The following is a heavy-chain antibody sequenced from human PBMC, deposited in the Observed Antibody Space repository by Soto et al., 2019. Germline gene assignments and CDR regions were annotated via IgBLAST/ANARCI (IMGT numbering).Heavy chain of an antibody. Sequence: EVQLVESGGGLVKPGGSLRLSCAASGFTFSNAWMSWVRQAPRKGLEWVGRIKSKTDGGTTDYAAPVKGRFTISRDDSKNTLYLQMNSLKTEDTAVYYCNTANPSERRGRWGFWYFDLWGRGTLVTVSS. V-gene: IGHV3-15*01. J-gene: IGHJ2*01. CDR1: GFTFSNAW. CDR2: IKSKTDGGTT. CDR3: NTANPSERRGRWGFWYFDL. D-gene: IGHD1-1*01.